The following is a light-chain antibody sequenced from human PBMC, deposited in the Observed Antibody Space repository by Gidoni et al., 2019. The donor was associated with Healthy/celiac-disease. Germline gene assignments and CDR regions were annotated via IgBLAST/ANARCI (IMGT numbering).Light chain of an antibody. CDR1: QSVVYSSNNKNY. CDR3: QQYYSTPWT. CDR2: WAS. Sequence: DIVMTQSPDSLAVSLGERATSNCKSSQSVVYSSNNKNYLAWYQQKPGQPPNLLIYWASTRESGVPDRFSGSGSGTDFTLTISSLQAEDVAVYYCQQYYSTPWTFGQGTKVEIK. V-gene: IGKV4-1*01. J-gene: IGKJ1*01.